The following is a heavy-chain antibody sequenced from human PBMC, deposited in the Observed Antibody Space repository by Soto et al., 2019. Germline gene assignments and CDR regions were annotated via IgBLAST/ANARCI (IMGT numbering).Heavy chain of an antibody. Sequence: GGSLRLSCAASESTFRSYSMHWVRQAPGKGLEWVAVIGSDAKTQYYAGSVKGRFSISRDTSKNTVSLQMDSLRAEDTAVYYCAKQGSSYDILTGPIDYWGQGTLVTVSS. CDR1: ESTFRSYS. V-gene: IGHV3-33*08. J-gene: IGHJ4*02. CDR3: AKQGSSYDILTGPIDY. CDR2: IGSDAKTQ. D-gene: IGHD3-9*01.